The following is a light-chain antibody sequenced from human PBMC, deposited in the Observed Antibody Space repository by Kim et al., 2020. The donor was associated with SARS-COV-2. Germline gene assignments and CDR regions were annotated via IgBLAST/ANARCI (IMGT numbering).Light chain of an antibody. J-gene: IGLJ3*02. CDR3: QSRDSSSNHVV. CDR2: DKS. Sequence: ALGQTVRITCEGDSIGSYSASWYQQKPGQAPVLVIYDKSNRPSGIPERFSGSSSGNTATLTISGAEAEDEADYYCQSRDSSSNHVVFGGGTQLTVL. CDR1: SIGSYS. V-gene: IGLV3-19*01.